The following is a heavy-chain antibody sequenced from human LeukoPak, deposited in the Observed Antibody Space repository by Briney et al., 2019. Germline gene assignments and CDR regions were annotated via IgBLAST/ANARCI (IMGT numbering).Heavy chain of an antibody. V-gene: IGHV4-34*01. D-gene: IGHD3-16*01. CDR1: GGSFSGYY. CDR2: INHSGST. J-gene: IGHJ6*04. CDR3: ARGGLGESTLYYYYYGMDV. Sequence: PSGTLSLTCAVYGGSFSGYYWSWIRQPPGKGLEWIGEINHSGSTNYNPSLKSRVTISVDTSKSQFSLKLRSVTAADTAVYYCARGGLGESTLYYYYYGMDVWGKGTTVTVSS.